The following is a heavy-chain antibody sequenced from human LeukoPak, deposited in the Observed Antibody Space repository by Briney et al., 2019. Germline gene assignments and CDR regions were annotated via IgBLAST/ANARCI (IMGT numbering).Heavy chain of an antibody. CDR2: ISGSGGST. CDR1: GFTFSSYA. V-gene: IGHV3-23*01. CDR3: AKVIGYSYGYPFDY. J-gene: IGHJ4*02. Sequence: GGSLRLSCAASGFTFSSYAMSWVRQAPGKGLEWVSAISGSGGSTYYADSVRGRFTISRDNSKNTLYLQMNSLRAEDTAVYYCAKVIGYSYGYPFDYWGQGTLVTVSS. D-gene: IGHD5-18*01.